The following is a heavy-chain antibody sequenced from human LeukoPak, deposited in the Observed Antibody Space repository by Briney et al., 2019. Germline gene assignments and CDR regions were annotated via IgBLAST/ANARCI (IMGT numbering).Heavy chain of an antibody. CDR2: IYYSGST. J-gene: IGHJ4*02. D-gene: IGHD3-16*01. CDR3: ARENASWGDPSN. CDR1: GFTFSSYA. Sequence: LRLSCAASGFTFSSYAMSWIRQPPGKGLEWIGYIYYSGSTYYNPSLKSRVTISVDTSKNQFSLKLSSVTAADTAVYYCARENASWGDPSNWGQGTLVTVSS. V-gene: IGHV4-30-4*08.